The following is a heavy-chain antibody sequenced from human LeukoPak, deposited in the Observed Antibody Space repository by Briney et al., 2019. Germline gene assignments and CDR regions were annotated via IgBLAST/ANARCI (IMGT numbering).Heavy chain of an antibody. V-gene: IGHV3-11*04. D-gene: IGHD3-10*01. Sequence: PGGSLRPSCEASGFTLSDYYMSWIRQAPGKGLEWISYLSSGGLLIYYADSVKGRFTISRDNAKNSLYLQMNSLRAEDTAVYYCARVPWFGELSPWSSDYWGQGTLVTVSS. CDR1: GFTLSDYY. CDR3: ARVPWFGELSPWSSDY. CDR2: LSSGGLLI. J-gene: IGHJ4*02.